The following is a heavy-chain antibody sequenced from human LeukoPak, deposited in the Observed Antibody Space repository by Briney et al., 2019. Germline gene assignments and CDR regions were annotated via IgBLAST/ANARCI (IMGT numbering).Heavy chain of an antibody. V-gene: IGHV3-30*02. J-gene: IGHJ4*02. CDR3: AKDLEVGATSYYFDY. CDR1: GFTFSSYG. CDR2: IRYDGSNK. Sequence: QAGGSLRLSCAASGFTFSSYGMHWVRQAPGKGLEWLAFIRYDGSNKYYADSVKGRFTISRDNSKNTLYLQMNSLRAEDTAVYYCAKDLEVGATSYYFDYWGQGTLVTVSS. D-gene: IGHD1-26*01.